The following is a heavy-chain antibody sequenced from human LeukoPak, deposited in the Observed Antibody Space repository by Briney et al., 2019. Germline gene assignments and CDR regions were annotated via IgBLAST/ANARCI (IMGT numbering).Heavy chain of an antibody. Sequence: PGGSLRLSCAASGFTFSSYSMNWVRQAPGKGLEWVSSISSSSSYIYYADSVKGRFTISRDNAKNSLYLQMNSLRAEDTAVYYCARLEIVGAPDFDYWGQGTLVTVSS. CDR3: ARLEIVGAPDFDY. J-gene: IGHJ4*02. CDR2: ISSSSSYI. CDR1: GFTFSSYS. V-gene: IGHV3-21*01. D-gene: IGHD1-26*01.